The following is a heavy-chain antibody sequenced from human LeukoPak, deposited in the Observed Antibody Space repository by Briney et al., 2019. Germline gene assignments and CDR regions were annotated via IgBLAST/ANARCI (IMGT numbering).Heavy chain of an antibody. CDR1: GGSISSSSYY. CDR3: ARSDYGDYPKTGNDAFDI. D-gene: IGHD4-17*01. V-gene: IGHV4-39*07. Sequence: SETLSLTCTVSGGSISSSSYYWGWIRQPPGKGLEWIGSIYYSGSTYYNPSLKSRVTISVDTSKNQFSLKLSSVTAADTAVYYCARSDYGDYPKTGNDAFDIWGQGTMVTVSS. CDR2: IYYSGST. J-gene: IGHJ3*02.